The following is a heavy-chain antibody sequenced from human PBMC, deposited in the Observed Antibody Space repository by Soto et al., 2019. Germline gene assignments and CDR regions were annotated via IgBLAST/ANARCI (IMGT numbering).Heavy chain of an antibody. CDR3: ARDRNYYGSGSYYDY. V-gene: IGHV3-66*01. J-gene: IGHJ4*02. CDR1: GFTVSSNY. CDR2: IYSGCST. D-gene: IGHD3-10*01. Sequence: GGSLRLSCAASGFTVSSNYMSWVRQAPGKGLEWVSVIYSGCSTYYADSVKGRFTISRDNSKNTLYLQMNSLRAEDTAVYDCARDRNYYGSGSYYDYWGQGTLVTVSS.